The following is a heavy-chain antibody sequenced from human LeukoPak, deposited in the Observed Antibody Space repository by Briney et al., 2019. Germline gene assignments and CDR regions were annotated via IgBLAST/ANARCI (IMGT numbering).Heavy chain of an antibody. CDR2: INHSGST. Sequence: PSETLSLTCAVYGGSFSGYYWSWIRQPPGKGLEWIGEINHSGSTNYNPSLKSRVTISVDTSKNQFSLKLSSVTAADTAVYYYGRGIGPFDYWGQGTLVTVSS. J-gene: IGHJ4*02. V-gene: IGHV4-34*01. CDR1: GGSFSGYY. CDR3: GRGIGPFDY.